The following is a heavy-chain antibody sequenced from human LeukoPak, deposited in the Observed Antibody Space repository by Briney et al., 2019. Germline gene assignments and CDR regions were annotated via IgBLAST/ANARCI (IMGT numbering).Heavy chain of an antibody. J-gene: IGHJ4*02. Sequence: GGSLRRSCAASGFAFNTYAMHWVRQAPGKGLEWVTLIWHDGSHKFYIDSVRGRFTISRDNSKNTVYLQMNGLRAEDTAVYYCAREIFGSGRYPDFWGQGTLVTVSS. CDR2: IWHDGSHK. D-gene: IGHD3-10*01. CDR3: AREIFGSGRYPDF. V-gene: IGHV3-33*01. CDR1: GFAFNTYA.